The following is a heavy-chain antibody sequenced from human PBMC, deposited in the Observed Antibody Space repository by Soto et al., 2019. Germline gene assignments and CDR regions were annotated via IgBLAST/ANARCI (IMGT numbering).Heavy chain of an antibody. D-gene: IGHD3-10*01. J-gene: IGHJ5*02. CDR3: ATGSRVGRYNWFDP. V-gene: IGHV1-8*01. CDR2: MDPNSGNT. CDR1: GYTFTSYD. Sequence: ASVKVSCKASGYTFTSYDINWVRQATGQGLEWMGWMDPNSGNTGYAQKFQGRVTMTRNTSTSTAYMELSSLRSEDTAVYYCATGSRVGRYNWFDPWGQGTLVTVSS.